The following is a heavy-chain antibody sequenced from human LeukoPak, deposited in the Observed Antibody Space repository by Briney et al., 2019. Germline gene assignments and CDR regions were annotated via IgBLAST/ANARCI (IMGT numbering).Heavy chain of an antibody. Sequence: GGSLRLSCAASGFTFSSYGMHWVRQAPGKGLEWVAFIRYDGSNKYYADSVKGRFTISRDNSKNTLYLQMNSLRAEDTAVYYCARALGAQLGPWFDPWGQGTLVTVSS. CDR1: GFTFSSYG. CDR2: IRYDGSNK. D-gene: IGHD3-16*01. CDR3: ARALGAQLGPWFDP. V-gene: IGHV3-30*02. J-gene: IGHJ5*02.